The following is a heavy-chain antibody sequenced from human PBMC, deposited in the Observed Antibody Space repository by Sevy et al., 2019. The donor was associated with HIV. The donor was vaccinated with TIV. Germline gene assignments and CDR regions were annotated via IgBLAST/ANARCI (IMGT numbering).Heavy chain of an antibody. CDR2: IYSGGST. J-gene: IGHJ3*02. V-gene: IGHV3-53*01. CDR1: GFTVSSNY. Sequence: GGSLRLSCAASGFTVSSNYMSWVRQAPGKGLEWVSVIYSGGSTYYADSVKGRFTISRDNSKNTLYLQMNSLRAEDTAVYYCARARSHDAFDIWGQGTIVTVSS. CDR3: ARARSHDAFDI.